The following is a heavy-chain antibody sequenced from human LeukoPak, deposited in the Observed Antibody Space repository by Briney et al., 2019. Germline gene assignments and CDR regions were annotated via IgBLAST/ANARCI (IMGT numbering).Heavy chain of an antibody. J-gene: IGHJ2*01. CDR3: AIQPWGSGNNWYFDL. V-gene: IGHV1-2*02. D-gene: IGHD7-27*01. Sequence: ASVKVSYKPSGYTFSGFYIHWGRQAPGQGLEWMGWISPNSGGTDYAQRFQGRVTMTRDTSISTAYMELSSLRSDDTAVYYCAIQPWGSGNNWYFDLWGRGTLVTVSS. CDR2: ISPNSGGT. CDR1: GYTFSGFY.